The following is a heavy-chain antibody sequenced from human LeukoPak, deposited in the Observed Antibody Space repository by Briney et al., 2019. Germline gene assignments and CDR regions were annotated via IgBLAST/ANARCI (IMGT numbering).Heavy chain of an antibody. J-gene: IGHJ4*02. D-gene: IGHD3-10*01. V-gene: IGHV3-30-3*01. CDR1: GFTFSSYA. CDR2: ISYDGSNK. CDR3: ASPLWFGELSGPA. Sequence: GRSLRLSCAASGFTFSSYAMHWVRQAPGKGLEWVAVISYDGSNKYYADSVKGRFTISRDNSKNTLYLQMNSLRAEDTAVYYCASPLWFGELSGPAWGQGTLVTVSS.